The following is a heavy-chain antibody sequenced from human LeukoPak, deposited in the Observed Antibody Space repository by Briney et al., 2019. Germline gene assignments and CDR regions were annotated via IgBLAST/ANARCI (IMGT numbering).Heavy chain of an antibody. CDR1: GFTFSSYA. V-gene: IGHV3-30-3*01. D-gene: IGHD6-19*01. Sequence: GGSLRLSCAASGFTFSSYAMHWVRQAPGKGLEWVAVISYDGSNKYYADSVKGRFTISRDNSKNTLYLQMNSLRAEDTAVYYCARGSIAVAAFSFDYWGQGTLVTVSS. CDR2: ISYDGSNK. CDR3: ARGSIAVAAFSFDY. J-gene: IGHJ4*02.